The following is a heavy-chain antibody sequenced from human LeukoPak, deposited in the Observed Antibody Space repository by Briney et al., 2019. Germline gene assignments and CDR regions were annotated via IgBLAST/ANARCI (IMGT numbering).Heavy chain of an antibody. Sequence: GGSLRLSCAASGFTFSSYGMHWVRQAPGKGLEWVAVISYDGSNKYYADSVKGRFTISRDNSKNTLYLQMNSLRAEDTAVYYCAKGVTSSVDWGQGNLVTVSS. V-gene: IGHV3-30*18. CDR3: AKGVTSSVD. D-gene: IGHD4-17*01. J-gene: IGHJ4*02. CDR2: ISYDGSNK. CDR1: GFTFSSYG.